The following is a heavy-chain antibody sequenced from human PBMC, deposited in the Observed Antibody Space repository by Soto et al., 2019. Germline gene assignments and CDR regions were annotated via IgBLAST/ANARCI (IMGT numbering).Heavy chain of an antibody. V-gene: IGHV3-23*01. CDR3: TKAWGIDY. D-gene: IGHD7-27*01. Sequence: PGGSLRLSCAASGFTFSSYAMSWVRQAPGKGLEWVSTISGSGSSTYSADSVKGRFTISRDNSKNTLYLQMNSLRVEDTAIYYCTKAWGIDYWGQGTLVTVS. CDR1: GFTFSSYA. CDR2: ISGSGSST. J-gene: IGHJ4*02.